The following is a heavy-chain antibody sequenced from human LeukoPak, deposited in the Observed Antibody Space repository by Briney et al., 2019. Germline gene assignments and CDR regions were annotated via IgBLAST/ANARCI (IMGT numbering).Heavy chain of an antibody. CDR2: IIPIFGTA. Sequence: ASVKVSCKASGGTFSSYAISWVRQAPGQGLEWMGGIIPIFGTANYAQKFQGRVTITADKSTSTAYMELSSLRSEDTAVYYCARDQPYYYDSSGYHGGFDYWGQGTLVTVSS. V-gene: IGHV1-69*06. CDR3: ARDQPYYYDSSGYHGGFDY. D-gene: IGHD3-22*01. J-gene: IGHJ4*02. CDR1: GGTFSSYA.